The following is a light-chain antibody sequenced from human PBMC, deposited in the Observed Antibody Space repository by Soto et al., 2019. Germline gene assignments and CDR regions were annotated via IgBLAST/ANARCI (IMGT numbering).Light chain of an antibody. J-gene: IGKJ1*01. CDR1: QSVSNDF. CDR3: QQYGSSPPRT. CDR2: GAS. V-gene: IGKV3-20*01. Sequence: EIVLTQSPGILSLSPGERATLSCRASQSVSNDFLAWYQQKPGQAPRLLIYGASTRATDVPDRFSGSGSGAAFTITISRLEPEDFAVYYCQQYGSSPPRTFGQGTKVE.